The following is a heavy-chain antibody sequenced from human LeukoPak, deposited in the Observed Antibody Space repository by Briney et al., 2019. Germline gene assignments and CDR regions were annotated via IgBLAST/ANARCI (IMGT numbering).Heavy chain of an antibody. CDR1: GDSISSYY. V-gene: IGHV4-59*12. CDR3: ARDRYVGYMDV. CDR2: IYYSGST. D-gene: IGHD3-16*02. J-gene: IGHJ6*03. Sequence: SETLSLTCTVSGDSISSYYWSWIRQPPGKGLEWIGYIYYSGSTNYNPSLKSRVTISVDTSKNQFSLKLSSVTAADTAVYYCARDRYVGYMDVWGKGTTVTVSS.